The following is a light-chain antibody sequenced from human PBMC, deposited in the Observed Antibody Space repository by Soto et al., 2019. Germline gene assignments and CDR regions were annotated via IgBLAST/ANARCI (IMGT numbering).Light chain of an antibody. CDR2: GVS. V-gene: IGLV2-14*01. J-gene: IGLJ1*01. Sequence: QSALTQPASVSGSPGQSITISCTGSSSGVGAYNYVSWYQQHPGKAPKLMLYGVSNRPSGVSSRFSGSKSGNTASLSISGLLTEDEADYYCNSYSTTRTYVFGTGTKVTVL. CDR3: NSYSTTRTYV. CDR1: SSGVGAYNY.